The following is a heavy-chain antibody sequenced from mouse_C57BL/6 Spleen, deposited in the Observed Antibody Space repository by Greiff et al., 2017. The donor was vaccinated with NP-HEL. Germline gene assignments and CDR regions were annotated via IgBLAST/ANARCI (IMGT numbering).Heavy chain of an antibody. CDR2: ISSGGDYI. J-gene: IGHJ3*01. D-gene: IGHD2-4*01. V-gene: IGHV5-9-1*02. Sequence: EVQVVESGEGLVKPGGSLKLSCAASGFTFSSYAMSWVRQTPEKRLEWVAYISSGGDYIYYADTVKGRFTISRDNARNTLYLQMSSLKSEDTAMYYCTRGGIYYDYDEGAWFAYWGQGTLVTVSA. CDR3: TRGGIYYDYDEGAWFAY. CDR1: GFTFSSYA.